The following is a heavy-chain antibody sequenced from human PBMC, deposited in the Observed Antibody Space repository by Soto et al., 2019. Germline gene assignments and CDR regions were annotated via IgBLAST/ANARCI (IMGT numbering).Heavy chain of an antibody. J-gene: IGHJ4*02. D-gene: IGHD1-7*01. CDR2: IIPILGIA. Sequence: QVQLVQSGAEVKKPGSSVKVSCKASGGTFSSYTISWVRQAPGQGLEWKGRIIPILGIANYAQKFQGRVTITADKSTSTAYMELSSLRSEDTAVYYCARGTGITGTRVDFDYWGQGTLVTVSS. CDR1: GGTFSSYT. CDR3: ARGTGITGTRVDFDY. V-gene: IGHV1-69*02.